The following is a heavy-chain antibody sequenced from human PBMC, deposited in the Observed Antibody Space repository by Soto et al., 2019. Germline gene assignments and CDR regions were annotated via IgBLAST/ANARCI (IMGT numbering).Heavy chain of an antibody. J-gene: IGHJ6*02. CDR3: ARDSVTTVREPGGGYGMDV. V-gene: IGHV1-69*13. CDR1: GGTFSSYA. D-gene: IGHD3-10*01. Sequence: ASVKVSCKASGGTFSSYAISWVRQAPGQGLEWMGGIIPIFGTANYAQKFQGRGTITADESTSTAYMELSSLRSEDTAVYYCARDSVTTVREPGGGYGMDVWGQGTTVTVSS. CDR2: IIPIFGTA.